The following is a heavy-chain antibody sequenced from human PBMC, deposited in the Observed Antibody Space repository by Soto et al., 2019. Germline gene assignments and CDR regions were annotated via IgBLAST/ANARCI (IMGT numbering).Heavy chain of an antibody. V-gene: IGHV3-74*03. CDR3: PRDQSTGDWFDA. Sequence: EVQLVQSGGGLVQPGGSLRLSCGASGFAFSNYWMHWVRQVSGKGLVWVSRINGDGSDIKYADSVKGRFSISRDNAKNTVYLQMNSLRADDPAVYYCPRDQSTGDWFDAWGQGTLVTVSS. CDR1: GFAFSNYW. J-gene: IGHJ5*02. CDR2: INGDGSDI. D-gene: IGHD2-2*01.